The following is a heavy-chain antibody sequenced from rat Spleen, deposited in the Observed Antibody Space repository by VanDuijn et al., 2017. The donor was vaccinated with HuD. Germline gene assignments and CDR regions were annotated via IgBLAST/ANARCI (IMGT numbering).Heavy chain of an antibody. CDR2: ISHDGSGT. V-gene: IGHV5-29*01. CDR3: AHYE. D-gene: IGHD1-12*01. CDR1: GFTFSDYY. Sequence: EVQLVESDGGLVQPGRSLKLSCAASGFTFSDYYMAWVRQAPTKGLEWVATISHDGSGTYYRDSVKGRFTISRDNAKSTLYLQMDSLRSEDTAIYYCAHYEWGQGVMVTVSS. J-gene: IGHJ2*01.